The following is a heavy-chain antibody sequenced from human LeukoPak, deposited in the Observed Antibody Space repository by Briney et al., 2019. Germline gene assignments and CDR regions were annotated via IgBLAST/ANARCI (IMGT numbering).Heavy chain of an antibody. J-gene: IGHJ5*02. V-gene: IGHV1-46*01. CDR2: INPSGGST. CDR3: ARDGRHRLLWVGGFEGGWFDP. Sequence: GASVKVSCKASGYTFTNYYMHWVRQAPGQGLEWMGIINPSGGSTRYAQNFQGRVTMTRDTSTSTAYMELRSLRSDDTAIYYCARDGRHRLLWVGGFEGGWFDPWGQGTLVTVSS. CDR1: GYTFTNYY. D-gene: IGHD3-10*01.